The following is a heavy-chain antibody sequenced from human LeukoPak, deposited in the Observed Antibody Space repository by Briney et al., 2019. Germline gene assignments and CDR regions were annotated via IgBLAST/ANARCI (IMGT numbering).Heavy chain of an antibody. Sequence: SQTLSLTCTVSGGSISSGGYFWSWIRQPPGKGLEWIGYIYHSGSTYYNPSLKSRVTISVDRSKNQFSLKLSSVTAADTAVYYCARSHDYSNYGSPLNFDYWGQGALVTVSS. CDR3: ARSHDYSNYGSPLNFDY. V-gene: IGHV4-30-2*01. J-gene: IGHJ4*02. CDR1: GGSISSGGYF. D-gene: IGHD4-11*01. CDR2: IYHSGST.